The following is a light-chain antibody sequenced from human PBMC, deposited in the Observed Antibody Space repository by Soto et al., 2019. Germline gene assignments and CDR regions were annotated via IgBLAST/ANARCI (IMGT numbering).Light chain of an antibody. Sequence: QSALTQPPSASGSPGQSVTISCTATSSDGAGYDLVSWYQQHPGNAPKIMIYEVNRRPSGVPDRFSGSKSGNTASLTVSGLGAEDEADYYCSSYAGRTNVTVFGGGTKLTVL. CDR3: SSYAGRTNVTV. V-gene: IGLV2-8*01. J-gene: IGLJ3*02. CDR2: EVN. CDR1: SSDGAGYDL.